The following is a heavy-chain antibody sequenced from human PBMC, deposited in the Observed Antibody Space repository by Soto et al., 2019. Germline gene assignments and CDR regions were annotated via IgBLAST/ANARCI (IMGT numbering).Heavy chain of an antibody. J-gene: IGHJ6*02. CDR1: GFTFSSYG. CDR2: ISYDGSNK. Sequence: QVQLVESGGGVVQPGRSLRLSCAASGFTFSSYGIHWVRQAPGKGREWVAVISYDGSNKEYADSVKGRFTISSDNSKDTLDLQMNSQRAEDTAVYYCAIDRRNWNNHYGMDVWCQGTTVTVSS. CDR3: AIDRRNWNNHYGMDV. V-gene: IGHV3-30*03. D-gene: IGHD1-1*01.